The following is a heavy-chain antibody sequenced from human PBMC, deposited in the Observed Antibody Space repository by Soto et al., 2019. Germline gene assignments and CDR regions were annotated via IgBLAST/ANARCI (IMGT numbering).Heavy chain of an antibody. CDR2: IYYSGST. CDR1: GGSISSSSYY. J-gene: IGHJ4*02. D-gene: IGHD6-13*01. V-gene: IGHV4-39*01. Sequence: QLQLQESGPGLVKPSETLSLTCTVSGGSISSSSYYWGWIRQPPGKGLEWIGSIYYSGSTYYNPSLKSRVTISVDTSKNQFSLKLSSVTAADTAVYYCASPRGYSSSWYGFDYWGQGTLVTVSS. CDR3: ASPRGYSSSWYGFDY.